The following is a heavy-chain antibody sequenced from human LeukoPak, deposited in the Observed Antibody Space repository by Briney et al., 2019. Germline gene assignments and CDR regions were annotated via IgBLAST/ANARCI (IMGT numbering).Heavy chain of an antibody. D-gene: IGHD2-15*01. J-gene: IGHJ4*02. CDR3: AGEATVVVAPMVL. Sequence: SETLSLTCTVSGDSITRSYRSWIRQPPGKGLEWIGSIYYSGSTNYNPHLKSRVTISVDTSKNQFSLKLSSVTAADTAGYYCAGEATVVVAPMVLWGQGSLVTVSS. CDR1: GDSITRSY. V-gene: IGHV4-59*12. CDR2: IYYSGST.